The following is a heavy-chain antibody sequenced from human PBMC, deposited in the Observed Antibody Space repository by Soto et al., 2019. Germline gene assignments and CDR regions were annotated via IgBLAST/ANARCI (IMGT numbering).Heavy chain of an antibody. CDR2: IIPILGIA. D-gene: IGHD6-13*01. J-gene: IGHJ4*02. V-gene: IGHV1-69*02. Sequence: QVQLVQSGAEVKKPGSSVKLSCKASGGTFSSYTISWVRQAPGQGLEWMGRIIPILGIANYAQKFQGRVTITADKSTSTAYMELSSLRSEDTAVYYCATGYSSSWSNFDYWGQGTLVTVSS. CDR1: GGTFSSYT. CDR3: ATGYSSSWSNFDY.